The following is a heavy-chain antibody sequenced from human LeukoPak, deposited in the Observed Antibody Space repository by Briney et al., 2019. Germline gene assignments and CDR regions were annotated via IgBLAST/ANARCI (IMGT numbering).Heavy chain of an antibody. CDR2: ISSSGSTI. D-gene: IGHD6-13*01. V-gene: IGHV3-48*03. CDR1: GFTFSSYE. CDR3: ARHQQLNY. J-gene: IGHJ4*02. Sequence: GGSLRLSCAASGFTFSSYEMNWVRQAPGKELEWVSYISSSGSTIYYADSVKGRFAISRDNAEKSLYLQMNSLRAEDTAVYYCARHQQLNYWGQGTLVTVSS.